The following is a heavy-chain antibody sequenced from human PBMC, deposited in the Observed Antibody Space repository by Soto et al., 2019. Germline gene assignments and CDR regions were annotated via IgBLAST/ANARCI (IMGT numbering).Heavy chain of an antibody. CDR1: GFTFSSYA. Sequence: GGSLRLSCAASGFTFSSYAMSWVRQAPGKGLEWVSAISGSGGSTYYADSVKGRFTISRDNSKNTLYLQMNSLRAEDTAVYYCAKGQYYGSGSQYYFDYWGQGTLVTVSS. D-gene: IGHD3-10*01. J-gene: IGHJ4*02. CDR2: ISGSGGST. V-gene: IGHV3-23*01. CDR3: AKGQYYGSGSQYYFDY.